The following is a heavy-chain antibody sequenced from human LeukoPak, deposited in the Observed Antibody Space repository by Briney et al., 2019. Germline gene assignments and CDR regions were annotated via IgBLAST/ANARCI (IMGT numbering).Heavy chain of an antibody. Sequence: GGSLRLSCGTSGFTFSDYWMSWFRQAPGQGLEWVASIKDDGSDKYYLDSVRGRFTISRDNAEDSLYLQLDDLRAEDTAVFYCARRLLRGQNFDYWGQGTLVTVSS. CDR3: ARRLLRGQNFDY. J-gene: IGHJ4*02. CDR1: GFTFSDYW. V-gene: IGHV3-7*01. CDR2: IKDDGSDK.